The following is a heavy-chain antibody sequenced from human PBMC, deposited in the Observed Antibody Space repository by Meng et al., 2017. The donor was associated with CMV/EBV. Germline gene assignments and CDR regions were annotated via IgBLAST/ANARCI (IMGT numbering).Heavy chain of an antibody. J-gene: IGHJ5*02. V-gene: IGHV6-1*01. CDR3: ARDSASVTTWDAHNNWFDP. Sequence: SQTLSLTGAISGDSVSSNSAAWNWIRQSPSRGLEWLGRTYYRSKWYNDYAISVKSRITINPDTSKNQFSLQLNSVTAADTAVYYCARDSASVTTWDAHNNWFDPWGQGTLVTVSS. CDR2: TYYRSKWYN. D-gene: IGHD4-17*01. CDR1: GDSVSSNSAA.